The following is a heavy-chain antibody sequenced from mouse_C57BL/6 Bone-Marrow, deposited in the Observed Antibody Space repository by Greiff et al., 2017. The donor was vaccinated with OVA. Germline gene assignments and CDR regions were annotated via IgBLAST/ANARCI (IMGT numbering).Heavy chain of an antibody. CDR2: FTMYSDAT. D-gene: IGHD1-1*01. V-gene: IGHV1-49*01. J-gene: IGHJ4*01. CDR1: YFAFMASA. CDR3: ARYSHYYGSSYYAMDY. Sequence: QVQLQQSGAELVRPGSSVKLSCKDSYFAFMASAMHWVKQRPGHGLEWIGSFTMYSDATEYSENFQGKATLTANTSSSTAYMELSSLTSEDSAVYYCARYSHYYGSSYYAMDYWGQGTSVTVSS.